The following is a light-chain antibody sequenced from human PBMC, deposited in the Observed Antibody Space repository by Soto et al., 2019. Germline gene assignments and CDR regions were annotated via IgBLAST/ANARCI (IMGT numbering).Light chain of an antibody. CDR2: AAS. CDR1: QTIMTY. V-gene: IGKV1-39*01. CDR3: QQSYNSPQT. Sequence: DVQMTQSQSSLSASVGDELTITCRASQTIMTYLNWYQLKPGKPPRLLIYAASSLQSGVPSRFSGSGSGTDFTLTISSLKNEDFATYACQQSYNSPQTFGQGTKVDIK. J-gene: IGKJ1*01.